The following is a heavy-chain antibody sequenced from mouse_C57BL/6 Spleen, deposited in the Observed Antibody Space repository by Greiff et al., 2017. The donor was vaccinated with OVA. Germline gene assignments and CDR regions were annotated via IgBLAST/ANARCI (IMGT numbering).Heavy chain of an antibody. Sequence: EVQGVESGGGLVKPGGSLKLSCAASGFTFSSYAMSWVRQTPEKRLEWVATISDGGSYTYYPDNVKGRFTISRDNAKNNLYLQMSHLKSEDTAMYYCARDRDYYGSSFYWYFDVWGTGTTVTVSS. CDR2: ISDGGSYT. V-gene: IGHV5-4*01. CDR1: GFTFSSYA. J-gene: IGHJ1*03. D-gene: IGHD1-1*01. CDR3: ARDRDYYGSSFYWYFDV.